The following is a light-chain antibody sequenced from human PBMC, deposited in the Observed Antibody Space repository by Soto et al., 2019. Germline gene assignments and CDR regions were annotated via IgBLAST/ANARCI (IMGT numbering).Light chain of an antibody. V-gene: IGLV2-8*01. Sequence: QSVLTQPPSASGSPGQSVTISCTGTSSDVGGYNYVSWYQQHPGKAPKLMIHEVSKRPSGVPDRFSGSESGNTASLTVSGLQAEDEADYYCSSYAGNNNFVIFGGGTKLTVL. J-gene: IGLJ2*01. CDR1: SSDVGGYNY. CDR2: EVS. CDR3: SSYAGNNNFVI.